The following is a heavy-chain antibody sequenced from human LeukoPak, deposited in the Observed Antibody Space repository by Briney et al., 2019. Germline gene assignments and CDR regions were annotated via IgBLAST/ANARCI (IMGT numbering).Heavy chain of an antibody. Sequence: GGSLRLSCAASGFTFSNAWMSWVRQAPGKGLEWVGRIKSKTDGWTTDYAAPVKGRFTISRDDSKNTLYLQMNSLKTEDTAVYYCTTPRRGNWGQGTLVTVSS. CDR2: IKSKTDGWTT. V-gene: IGHV3-15*01. J-gene: IGHJ4*02. CDR3: TTPRRGN. CDR1: GFTFSNAW. D-gene: IGHD3-10*01.